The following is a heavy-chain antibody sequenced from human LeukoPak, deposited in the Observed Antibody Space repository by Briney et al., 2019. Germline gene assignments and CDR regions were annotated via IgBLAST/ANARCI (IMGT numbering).Heavy chain of an antibody. CDR1: GYTFTSYD. CDR2: INPNSGGT. Sequence: ASVKVSCKASGYTFTSYDINWVRQAPGQGLEWMGWINPNSGGTNYAQKFQGRVTMTRDTSISTAYMELSRLRSDDTAVYYCARVLLPGIAAAGTHYWGQGTLVTVSS. CDR3: ARVLLPGIAAAGTHY. D-gene: IGHD6-13*01. V-gene: IGHV1-2*02. J-gene: IGHJ4*02.